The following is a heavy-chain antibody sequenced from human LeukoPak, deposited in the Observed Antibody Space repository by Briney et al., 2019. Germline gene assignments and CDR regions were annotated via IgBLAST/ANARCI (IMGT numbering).Heavy chain of an antibody. J-gene: IGHJ4*02. D-gene: IGHD1-26*01. CDR2: ISSSGSTI. CDR1: GFTFSSYS. CDR3: ARTGGSYPYYFEY. Sequence: QAGGSLRLSRAASGFTFSSYSMNWVRQAPGKGLEWVSYISSSGSTIYYADSVKGRFTLSRDNAKNSLYLQMNSLRAEDTAVYYCARTGGSYPYYFEYWGQGTLVTVSS. V-gene: IGHV3-48*04.